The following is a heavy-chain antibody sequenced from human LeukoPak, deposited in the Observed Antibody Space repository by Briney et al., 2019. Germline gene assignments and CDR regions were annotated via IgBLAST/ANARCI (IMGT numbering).Heavy chain of an antibody. CDR1: GYSISSGYY. CDR3: ARGLVVVPAAIIS. V-gene: IGHV4-38-2*02. J-gene: IGHJ5*02. Sequence: SETLSLTCTVSGYSISSGYYWGRIRQPPGKGLEWIGRIYTSGSTNYNPSLKSRVTISVDTSKNQFSLKLSSVTAADTAVYYCARGLVVVPAAIISWGQGTLVTVSS. D-gene: IGHD2-2*02. CDR2: IYTSGST.